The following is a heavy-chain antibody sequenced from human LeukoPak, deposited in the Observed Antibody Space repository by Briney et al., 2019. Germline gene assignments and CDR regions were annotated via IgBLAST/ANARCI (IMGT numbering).Heavy chain of an antibody. D-gene: IGHD3-22*01. V-gene: IGHV1-46*01. CDR3: ASAPSSYYYDSSGPYGY. CDR2: INPSGGST. CDR1: GYTFTSYY. J-gene: IGHJ4*02. Sequence: ASVKVSCKASGYTFTSYYMHWVRQAPGQGLEWMGIINPSGGSTSYAQKFQGRVTMTRDTSMSTVYMELSSLRSEDTAVYYCASAPSSYYYDSSGPYGYWGQGTLVTVSS.